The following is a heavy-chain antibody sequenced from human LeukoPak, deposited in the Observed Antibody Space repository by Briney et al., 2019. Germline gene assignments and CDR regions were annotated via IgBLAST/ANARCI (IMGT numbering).Heavy chain of an antibody. V-gene: IGHV3-53*01. CDR3: AGSKKCYNLLQH. CDR2: IYSGGDT. CDR1: ELTVNSNY. J-gene: IGHJ1*01. D-gene: IGHD5-24*01. Sequence: PGGSLRLSCAASELTVNSNYMSWVRQAPGKGLEWVSVIYSGGDTYYADSVKGRFIISRDNSKITLYLQVNSLRAEDTAVYYCAGSKKCYNLLQHWGQGTLVTVSS.